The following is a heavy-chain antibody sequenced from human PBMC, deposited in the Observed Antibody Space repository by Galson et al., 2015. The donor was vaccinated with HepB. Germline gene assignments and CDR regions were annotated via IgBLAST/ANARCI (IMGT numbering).Heavy chain of an antibody. Sequence: SLRLSCAASGFTFSSYGMGWVRQAPGKGLEWVSVIYSGGTTYYADSVKGRFTISRDYSKNTLYLQMNSLRAEDTAVYYCARDVGEIVVVPAAGSHYYYYMDVWGKGTTVTVSS. D-gene: IGHD2-2*01. V-gene: IGHV3-53*01. CDR1: GFTFSSYG. CDR3: ARDVGEIVVVPAAGSHYYYYMDV. J-gene: IGHJ6*03. CDR2: IYSGGTT.